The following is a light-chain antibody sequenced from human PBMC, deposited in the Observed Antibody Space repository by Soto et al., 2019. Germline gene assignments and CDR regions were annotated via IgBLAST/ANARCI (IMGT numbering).Light chain of an antibody. CDR1: QGIGDT. V-gene: IGKV3-15*01. J-gene: IGKJ4*01. Sequence: VMRQSPATLSVSTGEAAPLSCRASQGIGDTLAWYQHKPGQTPRLLIYDTSTRATGVPTRFSGSRSGAEFTLTINSLQSEDFAVYYCQPYNIWPLTFGGGTKVDIK. CDR3: QPYNIWPLT. CDR2: DTS.